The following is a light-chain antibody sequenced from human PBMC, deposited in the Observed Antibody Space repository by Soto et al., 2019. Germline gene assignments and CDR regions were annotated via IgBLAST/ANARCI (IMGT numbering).Light chain of an antibody. CDR2: GAS. CDR3: QQYGNSPIT. V-gene: IGKV3-20*01. CDR1: QSVSSSY. Sequence: EIVLTQSPGALSLSPGERDTLSCRASQSVSSSYLAWYQQKPGQAPRLLIYGASSTATGIPDRFSGSGSGTDFTLSISRLEPEDFALYYCQQYGNSPITFGQGTRLRL. J-gene: IGKJ5*01.